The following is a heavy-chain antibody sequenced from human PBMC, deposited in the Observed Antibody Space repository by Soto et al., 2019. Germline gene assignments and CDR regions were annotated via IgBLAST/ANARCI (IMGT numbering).Heavy chain of an antibody. CDR3: ALSAEGVGHRVDF. CDR1: GFTFSSFA. J-gene: IGHJ4*01. CDR2: INAGETST. D-gene: IGHD3-3*01. Sequence: EVQLLESGGGLVQPGGSLRLSCVASGFTFSSFAMNWVRQVPGKGLVWVSVINAGETSTIYADSVKGRFTVSRDNSMKTVYLQAGSLRSEDSAGDDCALSAEGVGHRVDFWG. V-gene: IGHV3-23*01.